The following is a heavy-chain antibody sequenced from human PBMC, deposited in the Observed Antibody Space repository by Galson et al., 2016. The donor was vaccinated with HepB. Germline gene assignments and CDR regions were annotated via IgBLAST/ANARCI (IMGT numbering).Heavy chain of an antibody. CDR1: QFTFSIYR. V-gene: IGHV3-21*01. D-gene: IGHD3-10*01. CDR3: ARFSVWFGEDFFDS. CDR2: ISSSSSSV. Sequence: SLRLSCAASQFTFSIYRMNWVRQAPGKGLEWVSSISSSSSSVHYADSVKGRFTISRGDAKNSLYLQMNSLRAEDTAVYCCARFSVWFGEDFFDSWGQGTLVTVSS. J-gene: IGHJ4*02.